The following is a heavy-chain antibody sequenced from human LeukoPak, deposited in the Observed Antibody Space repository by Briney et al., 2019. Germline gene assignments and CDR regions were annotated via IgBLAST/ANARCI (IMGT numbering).Heavy chain of an antibody. CDR2: IYHSGST. CDR3: ARASHDYGDYSHFDY. Sequence: SGTLSLTCAVSGGSISSRKWWSWVRQPPGKGLEWMREIYHSGSTNYNPSLKTRVTISVDKSKNQFSLKLSSVTAADTAVYYCARASHDYGDYSHFDYWGQGTLVTVSS. D-gene: IGHD4-17*01. J-gene: IGHJ4*02. CDR1: GGSISSRKW. V-gene: IGHV4-4*02.